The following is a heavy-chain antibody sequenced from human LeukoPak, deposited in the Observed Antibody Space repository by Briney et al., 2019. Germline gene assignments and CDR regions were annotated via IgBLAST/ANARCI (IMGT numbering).Heavy chain of an antibody. J-gene: IGHJ4*02. CDR2: IYYSGST. CDR1: GGSISSGDYY. Sequence: SQTLSLTCTVSGGSISSGDYYWSWIRQPPGKGLEWIGYIYYSGSTYYNPSLKSRVTISVDTSKNQFSLKLSSVTAADTAVYYCAGAMNELRYFDWLLHPFDYWGQGTLVTVSS. V-gene: IGHV4-30-4*01. CDR3: AGAMNELRYFDWLLHPFDY. D-gene: IGHD3-9*01.